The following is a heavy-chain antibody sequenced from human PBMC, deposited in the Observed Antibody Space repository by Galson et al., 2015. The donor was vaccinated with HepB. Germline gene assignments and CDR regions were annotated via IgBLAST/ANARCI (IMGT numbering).Heavy chain of an antibody. CDR3: ARDVRYAFEM. D-gene: IGHD3-10*02. CDR1: GYTFTRNG. Sequence: SVKVSCKASGYTFTRNGISWVRQAPGQGLKWMGWISTNSGNTYYAQKFQDRLIMTTERSTSTAYMELRSLTSDDTVFYYCARDVRYAFEMWGQGTMVTVS. J-gene: IGHJ3*02. CDR2: ISTNSGNT. V-gene: IGHV1-18*01.